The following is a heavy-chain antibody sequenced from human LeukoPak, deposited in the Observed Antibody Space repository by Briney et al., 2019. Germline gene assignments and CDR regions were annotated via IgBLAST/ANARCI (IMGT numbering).Heavy chain of an antibody. D-gene: IGHD1-26*01. CDR3: ARTQSQSGSYRYYFGY. CDR1: GASVGSAGYH. Sequence: SETLSLTCTVSGASVGSAGYHWSWIRQPPGGGLEWIGYIYYISNTNYNPSLKSRVTMSVDPSKNQFSLKLDSVTAADTAVYYCARTQSQSGSYRYYFGYWGQGTLVTVSS. J-gene: IGHJ4*02. CDR2: IYYISNT. V-gene: IGHV4-61*08.